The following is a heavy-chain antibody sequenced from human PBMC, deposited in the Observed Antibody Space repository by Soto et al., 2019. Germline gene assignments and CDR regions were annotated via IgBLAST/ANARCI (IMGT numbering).Heavy chain of an antibody. CDR2: INPNSGGT. J-gene: IGHJ6*02. CDR3: ARGGLGIFRYYCYGMDV. Sequence: GASVKVSCKASGYTFTGYYMHWVRQAPGQGLEWMGWINPNSGGTNYAQKFQGRVTMTRDTSISTAYMELSRLRSDDTAVYYCARGGLGIFRYYCYGMDVWGQGTTVTVSS. D-gene: IGHD2-15*01. CDR1: GYTFTGYY. V-gene: IGHV1-2*02.